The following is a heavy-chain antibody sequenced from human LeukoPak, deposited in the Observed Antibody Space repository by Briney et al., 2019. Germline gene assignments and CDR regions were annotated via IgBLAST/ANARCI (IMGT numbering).Heavy chain of an antibody. V-gene: IGHV3-53*04. D-gene: IGHD3-9*01. CDR3: ASGGPRGYFDWSLDY. Sequence: GGSLRLSCAASGFTVSSNYMSWVRQAPGKGLEWGSVIYSGGSTYYADSLKRRFTIPRHNSNNTLYLPMNRLRAQDTPVYYCASGGPRGYFDWSLDYWGQGTLVTVSS. CDR2: IYSGGST. CDR1: GFTVSSNY. J-gene: IGHJ4*02.